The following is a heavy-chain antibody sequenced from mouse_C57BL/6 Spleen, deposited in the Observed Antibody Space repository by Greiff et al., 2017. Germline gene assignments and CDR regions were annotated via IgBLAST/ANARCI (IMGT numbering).Heavy chain of an antibody. Sequence: QVQLQQSGAELMKPGASVELSCKATGYTFTGYWIEWVKQRPGHGLEWIGEILPGSGSTNYNEKFKGKATFTADTSSNTAYMQLSSLTTEDSAIYYCARFPFITTVENYFDYWGQGTTLTVSS. CDR3: ARFPFITTVENYFDY. D-gene: IGHD1-1*01. CDR1: GYTFTGYW. J-gene: IGHJ2*01. CDR2: ILPGSGST. V-gene: IGHV1-9*01.